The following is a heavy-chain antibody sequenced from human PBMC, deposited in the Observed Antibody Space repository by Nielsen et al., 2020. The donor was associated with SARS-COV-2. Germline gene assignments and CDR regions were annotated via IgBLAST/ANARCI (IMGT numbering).Heavy chain of an antibody. J-gene: IGHJ3*02. CDR2: INPSGGST. D-gene: IGHD7-27*01. Sequence: ASVQVSCKASGYTFTSYYMHWVRQAPGQGLEWMGIINPSGGSTNYAQKFQGRVTITADESTSTAYMELSSLRSEDTAVYYCARDYSLNWDDAFDIWGQGTMVTVSS. CDR1: GYTFTSYY. V-gene: IGHV1-46*01. CDR3: ARDYSLNWDDAFDI.